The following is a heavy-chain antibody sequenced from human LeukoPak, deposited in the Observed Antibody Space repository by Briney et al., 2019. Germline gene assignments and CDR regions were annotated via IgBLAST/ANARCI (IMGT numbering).Heavy chain of an antibody. CDR3: VRGPRYYDDSGFHYGVFDI. CDR1: EFTVTSNY. CDR2: IYPGGAI. J-gene: IGHJ3*02. D-gene: IGHD3-22*01. V-gene: IGHV3-53*01. Sequence: GDSLRLSCAASEFTVTSNYMSWVRQAPGKGLQWVSVIYPGGAIYYADSVKGRFIISRDNSKNTLSLQMNSPTADDTAVYYCVRGPRYYDDSGFHYGVFDIWGQGTVVTVSS.